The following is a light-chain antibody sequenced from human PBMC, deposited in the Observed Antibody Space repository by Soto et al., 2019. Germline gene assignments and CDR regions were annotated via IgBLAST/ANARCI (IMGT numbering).Light chain of an antibody. CDR3: QSSDNSLSAHVL. J-gene: IGLJ2*01. Sequence: QSVLTQPPSVSGAPGQRVTISCTGSSSNIGAGYDVHWYQQLPGTAPKLLIYGNSNRPSGVPDRFSGSKSGTSASLAITGLQAEDEADYYCQSSDNSLSAHVLFGGGTKLTVL. V-gene: IGLV1-40*01. CDR1: SSNIGAGYD. CDR2: GNS.